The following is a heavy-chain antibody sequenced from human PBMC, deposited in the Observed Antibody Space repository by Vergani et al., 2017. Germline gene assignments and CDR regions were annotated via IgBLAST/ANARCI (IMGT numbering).Heavy chain of an antibody. CDR2: ISPGASTV. J-gene: IGHJ6*02. CDR1: GFKFSAHY. V-gene: IGHV3-11*04. Sequence: LEESGGGSVKPGGSLRLSCAASGFKFSAHYMSWIRKAPGKGLEWVSHISPGASTVSYTDSVTGRFTVSRDNDNNSLTLDMTTLRVEDTAVYYCAKNPGISTTRHYYAMDVWGQGTTVTVSS. CDR3: AKNPGISTTRHYYAMDV. D-gene: IGHD6-13*01.